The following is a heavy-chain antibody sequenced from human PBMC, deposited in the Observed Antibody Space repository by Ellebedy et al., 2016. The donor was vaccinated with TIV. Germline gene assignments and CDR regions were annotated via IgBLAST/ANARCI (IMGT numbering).Heavy chain of an antibody. J-gene: IGHJ6*02. CDR1: GGAITDSNW. V-gene: IGHV4-4*02. CDR3: ARFSTSGWYMDV. D-gene: IGHD6-13*01. CDR2: MYHSGSS. Sequence: GSLRLSXAVSGGAITDSNWWTWVRQPPGKRLEWIGEMYHSGSSNYSPSLKSRTSISLDRTNNTFSLKMTSVTAADTAIYYCARFSTSGWYMDVWGQGTTVTVSS.